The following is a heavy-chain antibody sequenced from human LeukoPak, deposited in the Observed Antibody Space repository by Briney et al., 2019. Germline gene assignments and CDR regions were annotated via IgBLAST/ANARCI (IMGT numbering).Heavy chain of an antibody. J-gene: IGHJ4*02. CDR1: GYTFTDYI. CDR3: AKNFHTRPEY. D-gene: IGHD2/OR15-2a*01. CDR2: IKPNTVAT. V-gene: IGHV1-2*02. Sequence: ASVKGSSTASGYTFTDYIMHSVRHAPGQGPEWMGWIKPNTVATKYAQKIQGRVTLTGDTSISTAYMELSRLTSDDTAICYCAKNFHTRPEYWGQGTLVTVSS.